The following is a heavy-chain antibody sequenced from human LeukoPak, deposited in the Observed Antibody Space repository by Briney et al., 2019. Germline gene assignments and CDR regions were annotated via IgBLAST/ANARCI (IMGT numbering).Heavy chain of an antibody. Sequence: PSETLSLTFTVSGGSISSYYWSWIRQPPGKGLEWIGYIYYSGSTNYNPSLKSRVTISVDTSKNQFSLKLSSVTAADTAVYYCARICSSLGIDYWGQGTLVTVSS. CDR2: IYYSGST. V-gene: IGHV4-59*08. CDR3: ARICSSLGIDY. D-gene: IGHD6-6*01. J-gene: IGHJ4*02. CDR1: GGSISSYY.